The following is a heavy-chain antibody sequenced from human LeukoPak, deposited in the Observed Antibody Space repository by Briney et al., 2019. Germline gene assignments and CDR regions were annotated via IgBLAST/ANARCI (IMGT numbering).Heavy chain of an antibody. CDR2: ISAYNGNT. V-gene: IGHV1-18*01. D-gene: IGHD6-13*01. Sequence: ASVKVSCKASGYTFTSYGISWVWLAPAQGLERMGRISAYNGNTKYAQKLQGRVSMTTDTSTSTAYMHLRSLRSDDTAVYYCEREGGYSTIGDYWGQGTLVTVSS. CDR3: EREGGYSTIGDY. CDR1: GYTFTSYG. J-gene: IGHJ4*02.